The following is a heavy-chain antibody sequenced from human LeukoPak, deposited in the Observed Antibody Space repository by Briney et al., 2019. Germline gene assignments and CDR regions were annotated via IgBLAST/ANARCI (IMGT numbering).Heavy chain of an antibody. Sequence: GGSLRLSCAASGFTFSSYEMNWVRQAPGKGLEWVSYISSSGSSIYYADSVKHRFTISSDNAKNSLYLQMNSLRAEDTAVYYCARDFRPLRLSNWFDPWGQGTLVTVSS. V-gene: IGHV3-48*03. CDR3: ARDFRPLRLSNWFDP. D-gene: IGHD5/OR15-5a*01. CDR2: ISSSGSSI. CDR1: GFTFSSYE. J-gene: IGHJ5*02.